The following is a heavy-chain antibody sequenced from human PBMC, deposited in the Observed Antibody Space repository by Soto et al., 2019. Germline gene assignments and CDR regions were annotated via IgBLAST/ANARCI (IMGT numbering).Heavy chain of an antibody. CDR1: GFSVSDYS. J-gene: IGHJ4*02. Sequence: PRLSCTASGFSVSDYSVNWVRQAPGKGLEWISYISSTGDLILYADSVKGRFTIARDIAKNSLYLQMDSLRDEDSAVYYCATWAIAVGGEGFWGPGTLVTVSS. CDR2: ISSTGDLI. D-gene: IGHD2-21*01. CDR3: ATWAIAVGGEGF. V-gene: IGHV3-48*02.